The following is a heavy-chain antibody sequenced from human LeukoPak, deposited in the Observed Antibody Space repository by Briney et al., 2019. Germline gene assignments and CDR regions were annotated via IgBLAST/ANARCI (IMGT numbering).Heavy chain of an antibody. J-gene: IGHJ4*02. CDR2: ISYDGSNK. Sequence: PGGSLRLSCAASGFSFSSYAMHWGREAPGEGLEWVAVISYDGSNKYYADSVRGRFTISRDNSKNTLYLQMDSLRAEDAAVYYCARACSRGWYGLDYWGQGTLGTLSS. V-gene: IGHV3-30-3*01. CDR1: GFSFSSYA. CDR3: ARACSRGWYGLDY. D-gene: IGHD6-19*01.